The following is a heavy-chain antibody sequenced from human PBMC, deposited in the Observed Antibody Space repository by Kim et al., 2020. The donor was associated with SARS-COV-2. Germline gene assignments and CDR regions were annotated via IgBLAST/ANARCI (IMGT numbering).Heavy chain of an antibody. D-gene: IGHD6-19*01. J-gene: IGHJ2*01. Sequence: SETLSLTCTVSGGSISSSSYYWGWIRQPPGKGLEWIGSIYYSGGTYYNPSLKSRVTISVDTSKNQFSLKLSSVTAADTAVYYCARHVKSPKWLVRLYWYFDLWGRGTLVTVSS. CDR3: ARHVKSPKWLVRLYWYFDL. CDR2: IYYSGGT. CDR1: GGSISSSSYY. V-gene: IGHV4-39*01.